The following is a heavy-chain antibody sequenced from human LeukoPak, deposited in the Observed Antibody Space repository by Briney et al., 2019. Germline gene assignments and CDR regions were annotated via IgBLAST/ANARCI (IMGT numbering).Heavy chain of an antibody. Sequence: SETLCLTCTGSGGSISSYYWSWIRQPPGKGLEWIGYIYYSGSTNYNPSLKSRVTISVDTSKNQFSLKLSSVTAADTAVYYCARALDIVVVPAGGEAAFDIWGQGTMVTVSS. V-gene: IGHV4-59*01. CDR3: ARALDIVVVPAGGEAAFDI. D-gene: IGHD2-2*03. CDR1: GGSISSYY. CDR2: IYYSGST. J-gene: IGHJ3*02.